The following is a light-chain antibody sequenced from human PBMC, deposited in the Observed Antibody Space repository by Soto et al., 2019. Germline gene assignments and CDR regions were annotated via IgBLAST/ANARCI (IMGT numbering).Light chain of an antibody. J-gene: IGKJ2*01. V-gene: IGKV4-1*01. CDR1: QSVLYSSNNKNY. Sequence: DIVMTQSPDSLAVSLGERATINCKSSQSVLYSSNNKNYLAWFQQKPGQPPKLLISWASTRESGVPDRFTGSGSGTDFTLTISSLQAEDVALYYCQHYYSSPYTFGQGTKLEIK. CDR2: WAS. CDR3: QHYYSSPYT.